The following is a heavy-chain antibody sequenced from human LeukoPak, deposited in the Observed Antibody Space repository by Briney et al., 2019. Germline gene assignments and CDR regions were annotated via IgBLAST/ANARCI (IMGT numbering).Heavy chain of an antibody. J-gene: IGHJ4*02. V-gene: IGHV3-48*01. CDR2: ISSSSSTI. CDR3: ARFDYGGYPSFDY. D-gene: IGHD4-23*01. Sequence: GGSLRLSCVASGFTFSTYNMNWVRQAPGKGLEWVSYISSSSSTIYYADSMKGRFTVSRDNAKNSLYLQMNSLRAEDTAMYYCARFDYGGYPSFDYWGQGALVTVSS. CDR1: GFTFSTYN.